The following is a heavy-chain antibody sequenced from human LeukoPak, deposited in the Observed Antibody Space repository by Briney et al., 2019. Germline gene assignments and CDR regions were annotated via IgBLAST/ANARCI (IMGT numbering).Heavy chain of an antibody. Sequence: PGASVKVSCKASGYTFTSYDINWVRQATGRGLEWMGWMNPNSGNTGYAQKFQGRVTMTRNTSISTAYMELSSLRSEDTAVYYCARGQRGGQRTRRYGMDVWGQGTTVTVSS. CDR2: MNPNSGNT. D-gene: IGHD2-15*01. CDR3: ARGQRGGQRTRRYGMDV. J-gene: IGHJ6*02. CDR1: GYTFTSYD. V-gene: IGHV1-8*01.